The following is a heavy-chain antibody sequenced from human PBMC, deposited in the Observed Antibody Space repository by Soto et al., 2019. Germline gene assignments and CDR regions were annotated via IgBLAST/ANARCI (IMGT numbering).Heavy chain of an antibody. CDR1: GFTFSSFG. D-gene: IGHD3-3*02. CDR2: ISYDGTEE. Sequence: GGSLRLSCAASGFTFSSFGMHWVRQAPGKGLEWVAVISYDGTEEKYADSVKGRATVSRDNSKNTVYLQMNRLRGDDSAIYYCAKGRFDVVTISPFDHWGQGTLVTVSS. CDR3: AKGRFDVVTISPFDH. J-gene: IGHJ4*01. V-gene: IGHV3-30*18.